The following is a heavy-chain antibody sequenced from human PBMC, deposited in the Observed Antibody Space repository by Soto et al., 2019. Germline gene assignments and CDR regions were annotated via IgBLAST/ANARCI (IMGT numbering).Heavy chain of an antibody. CDR1: GGTFDNYA. CDR3: ARGLRTGNYGMDV. D-gene: IGHD2-15*01. Sequence: SVKVSCKASGGTFDNYAASWVRQAPGQGLEWMGGIIPMLETVNYAQRFQGRLTIAADESTSTAYMELTSLTSADTAIYFCARGLRTGNYGMDVWGQGTTVTVSS. CDR2: IIPMLETV. J-gene: IGHJ6*02. V-gene: IGHV1-69*13.